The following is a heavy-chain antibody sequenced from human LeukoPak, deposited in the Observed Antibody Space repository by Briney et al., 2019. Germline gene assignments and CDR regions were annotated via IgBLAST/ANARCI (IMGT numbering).Heavy chain of an antibody. CDR2: IIPIFGTA. V-gene: IGHV1-69*13. CDR3: ARDLGGYYQFDNWFDP. Sequence: ASVKVSCKASGGTFSSYAISWVRQAPGQGLEWMGGIIPIFGTANYAQKFQGRVTITADESTSTAYMELSSLRSEDTAAYYCARDLGGYYQFDNWFDPWGQGTLVTVSS. D-gene: IGHD3-22*01. CDR1: GGTFSSYA. J-gene: IGHJ5*02.